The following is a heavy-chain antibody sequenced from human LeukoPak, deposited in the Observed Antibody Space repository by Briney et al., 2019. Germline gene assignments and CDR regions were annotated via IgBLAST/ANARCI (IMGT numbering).Heavy chain of an antibody. CDR2: IYTSGST. CDR1: GGSISSGSYY. Sequence: SETLSLTCTVSGGSISSGSYYWSWIRQPAGKGLEWIGRIYTSGSTNYNPSLKSRVTISVDTSKNQFSLKLSSVTAADTAVYYCARGDTYYYDSSGSWFDPWGQGTLVTVSS. D-gene: IGHD3-22*01. CDR3: ARGDTYYYDSSGSWFDP. V-gene: IGHV4-61*02. J-gene: IGHJ5*02.